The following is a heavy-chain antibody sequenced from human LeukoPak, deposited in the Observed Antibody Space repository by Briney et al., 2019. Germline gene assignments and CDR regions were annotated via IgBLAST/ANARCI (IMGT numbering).Heavy chain of an antibody. Sequence: ASVKVSCKSSVGTFSSYAISWVRQAPGQGLEWMGRIIPILGIANYAQKFQGRVTITADKSTSTAYMELSSLRSEDTAVYYCARSRDGYNSALDYWGQGTLVTVSS. D-gene: IGHD5-24*01. J-gene: IGHJ4*02. CDR1: VGTFSSYA. V-gene: IGHV1-69*04. CDR2: IIPILGIA. CDR3: ARSRDGYNSALDY.